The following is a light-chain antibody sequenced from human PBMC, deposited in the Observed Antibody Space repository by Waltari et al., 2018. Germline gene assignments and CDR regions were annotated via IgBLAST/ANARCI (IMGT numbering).Light chain of an antibody. J-gene: IGKJ4*01. CDR2: DAS. CDR3: QQRNDWPLT. V-gene: IGKV3-11*01. Sequence: EIVLTQSPATLSLSPGERATLSCRASQSASKYVAWYQQRPGQPPRLLIYDASNRAAGVPDRFDAFGSGTDFTLTINSLEPEDFAVYYCQQRNDWPLTFGGWTRVEIK. CDR1: QSASKY.